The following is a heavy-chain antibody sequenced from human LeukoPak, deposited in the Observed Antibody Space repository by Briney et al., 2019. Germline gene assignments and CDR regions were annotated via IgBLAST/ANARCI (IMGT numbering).Heavy chain of an antibody. J-gene: IGHJ6*02. CDR3: ARDDFEYSVHYGMDV. Sequence: PSETVSLTCAVSGGSISSGGYSWSWIRQPPGKGLEWIGYIYHSGRTYYNPSLDSRATISVDRSKNQFSLKLSSVTAADTAVYYCARDDFEYSVHYGMDVWGQRTAVTVSS. CDR2: IYHSGRT. V-gene: IGHV4-30-2*01. D-gene: IGHD3-9*01. CDR1: GGSISSGGYS.